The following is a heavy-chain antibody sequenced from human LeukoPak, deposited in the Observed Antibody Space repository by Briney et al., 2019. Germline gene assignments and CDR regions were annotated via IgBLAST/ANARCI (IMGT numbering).Heavy chain of an antibody. D-gene: IGHD1-26*01. Sequence: PGGSLRLSCAASGFTFSSYWMSWVRQAPGKGLEWVANIKPDGSDKYYVDSVKGRFTISRDNAKNSLYLQMNSLRAEDTAVYYCAREWELPYFDYWGQGTLVTVSS. CDR3: AREWELPYFDY. V-gene: IGHV3-7*01. CDR1: GFTFSSYW. J-gene: IGHJ4*02. CDR2: IKPDGSDK.